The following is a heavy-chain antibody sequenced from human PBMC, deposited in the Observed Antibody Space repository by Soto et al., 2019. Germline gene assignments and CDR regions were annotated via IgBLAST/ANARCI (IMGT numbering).Heavy chain of an antibody. D-gene: IGHD3-10*01. V-gene: IGHV4-39*01. CDR1: GGSISSSSYY. Sequence: SETLSLTCTVSGGSISSSSYYWGWIRQPPGKGLEWIGSIYYSGSTYYNPSLKSRVTISVDTSKNQFSLKLSSVTAADTAVYYCARYSFGELLYLNWFDPWGQGTLVTVSS. J-gene: IGHJ5*02. CDR3: ARYSFGELLYLNWFDP. CDR2: IYYSGST.